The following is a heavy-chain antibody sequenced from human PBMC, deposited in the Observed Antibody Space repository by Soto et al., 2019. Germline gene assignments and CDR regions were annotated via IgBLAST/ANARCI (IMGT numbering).Heavy chain of an antibody. Sequence: VGSLRLSCAASGFTFSDYYMSWIRQAPGKGLEWVSYISSSGSTVYYADSVKGRFTISRDNAKNSLYLQMNSLRAEDTAVYYCATAVAGETEPNCFDPWGQGTLVTVSS. CDR3: ATAVAGETEPNCFDP. J-gene: IGHJ5*02. CDR2: ISSSGSTV. CDR1: GFTFSDYY. V-gene: IGHV3-11*01. D-gene: IGHD6-19*01.